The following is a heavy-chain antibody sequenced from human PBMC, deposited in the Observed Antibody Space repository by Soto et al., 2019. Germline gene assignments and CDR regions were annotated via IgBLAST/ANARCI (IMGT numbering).Heavy chain of an antibody. CDR3: ARVCSGYGRYYYYYGMDV. CDR2: IYYSGST. Sequence: SETLSLTCTVSGGSISSGGYYWSWIRQHPGKGLEWIGYIYYSGSTYYNPSLKSRVTISVDTSKNQFSLKLSSVTAADTAVYYCARVCSGYGRYYYYYGMDVWGQGTTVTVSS. CDR1: GGSISSGGYY. D-gene: IGHD5-12*01. J-gene: IGHJ6*02. V-gene: IGHV4-31*03.